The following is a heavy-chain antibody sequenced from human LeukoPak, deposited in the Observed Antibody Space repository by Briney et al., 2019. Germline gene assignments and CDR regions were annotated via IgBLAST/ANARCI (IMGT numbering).Heavy chain of an antibody. J-gene: IGHJ5*02. CDR2: ISAYNGNT. CDR3: ARGYCSGGSCYWFDP. D-gene: IGHD2-15*01. Sequence: ASVKVSCKASGYTFTSYGISWVRQAPGRGVEWMGWISAYNGNTNYAQKLQGRVTMTTDTSTSTAYMELRSLRSDDTAVYYCARGYCSGGSCYWFDPWGQGTLVTVSS. CDR1: GYTFTSYG. V-gene: IGHV1-18*01.